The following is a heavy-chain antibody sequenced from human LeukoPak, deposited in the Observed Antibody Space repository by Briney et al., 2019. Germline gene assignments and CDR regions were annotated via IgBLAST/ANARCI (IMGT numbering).Heavy chain of an antibody. CDR3: AAGVGYIYGLSLGATALISDI. J-gene: IGHJ3*02. CDR1: GFTFSRSA. CDR2: IVVGSGRT. V-gene: IGHV1-58*01. D-gene: IGHD5-18*01. Sequence: SVKVSCKASGFTFSRSALQWLRQARGQRLEWIGWIVVGSGRTNCAQKFQERVTITSDMSTSTAYMELSSLTSEDTAVYYCAAGVGYIYGLSLGATALISDIWGQGTMVTVSS.